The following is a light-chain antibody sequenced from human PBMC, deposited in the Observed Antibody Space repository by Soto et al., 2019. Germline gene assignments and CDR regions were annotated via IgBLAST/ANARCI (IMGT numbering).Light chain of an antibody. J-gene: IGKJ4*01. CDR3: QQYNNWPPLT. Sequence: EIVMTQSPATLSVSPRERATLSCRASQSISSSLAWYQQKPGQPPRLLIYGASARATAIPARFSGSGSGTEFTLTISSLQSEDFAVYYCQQYNNWPPLTFGGGTKVEIK. CDR1: QSISSS. V-gene: IGKV3-15*01. CDR2: GAS.